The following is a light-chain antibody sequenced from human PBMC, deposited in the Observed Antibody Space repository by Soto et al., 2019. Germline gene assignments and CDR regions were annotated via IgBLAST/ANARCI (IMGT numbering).Light chain of an antibody. V-gene: IGLV1-51*01. Sequence: SVLTQPASVSAAPRQKVTISCSGSSSNIGGNSVSWYQQLPGTAPKLLIYDDNKRPSGIPDRFSGSKSGTSDTLGITGLQTGDEADYYCGSWDSSVSAYVFGLGTQVTVL. CDR3: GSWDSSVSAYV. CDR2: DDN. J-gene: IGLJ1*01. CDR1: SSNIGGNS.